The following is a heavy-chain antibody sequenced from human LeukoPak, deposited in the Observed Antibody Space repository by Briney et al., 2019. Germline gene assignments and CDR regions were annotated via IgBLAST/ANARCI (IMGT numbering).Heavy chain of an antibody. D-gene: IGHD3-22*01. CDR3: ATDNYYDSSGYYYDAFDI. Sequence: GASVKVSCKVSGYTLTELSMHWVRQAPGKGLEWMGGFDPEDGETIYAQKFQGRVTMTEDTSTDTAYMELSSLRSEDTAVYYCATDNYYDSSGYYYDAFDIWGQGTMVTVSS. V-gene: IGHV1-24*01. CDR1: GYTLTELS. J-gene: IGHJ3*02. CDR2: FDPEDGET.